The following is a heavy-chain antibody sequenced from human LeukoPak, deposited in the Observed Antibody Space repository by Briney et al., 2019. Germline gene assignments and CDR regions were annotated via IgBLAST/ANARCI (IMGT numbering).Heavy chain of an antibody. CDR1: GLAFSPYW. V-gene: IGHV3-7*01. D-gene: IGHD3-3*01. Sequence: PGGSLRLSCAASGLAFSPYWMAGVRQAQGKGLEWVGNINQDGSVKHYVDSVRGRFTISRDNARNSVYLQMSALRVEDTAVYYCTRDFVFWGQGSLVTASS. J-gene: IGHJ4*02. CDR3: TRDFVF. CDR2: INQDGSVK.